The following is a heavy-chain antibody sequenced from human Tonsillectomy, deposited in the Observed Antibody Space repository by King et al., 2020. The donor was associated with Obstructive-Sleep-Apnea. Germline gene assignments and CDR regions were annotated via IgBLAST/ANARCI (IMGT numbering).Heavy chain of an antibody. J-gene: IGHJ1*01. D-gene: IGHD2-2*01. CDR3: AKSIPAAMIIYFQH. Sequence: VQLVESGGGLVQPGGSLRLSCAASGFTFSSYVMSWGRQAPGKGLEWVSAISGSGGSTYYADSVKGRFTIPRDKSKNTLYLQMNSLRAEDTAVYYWAKSIPAAMIIYFQHWGQGTLVTVSS. V-gene: IGHV3-23*04. CDR2: ISGSGGST. CDR1: GFTFSSYV.